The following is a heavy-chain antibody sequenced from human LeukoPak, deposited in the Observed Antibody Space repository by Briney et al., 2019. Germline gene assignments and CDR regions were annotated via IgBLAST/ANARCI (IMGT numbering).Heavy chain of an antibody. D-gene: IGHD3-9*01. Sequence: ASVKVSCKASGYTFTSFAIHWVRQAPGQRLEWMGWINAGNGNTKYSQKFQGRVTISGDTSASTAYMELSSLRSEDTAVYFCARTAYDILTGEIHNWFDPWGQGTLVTVSS. CDR1: GYTFTSFA. J-gene: IGHJ5*02. CDR2: INAGNGNT. CDR3: ARTAYDILTGEIHNWFDP. V-gene: IGHV1-3*01.